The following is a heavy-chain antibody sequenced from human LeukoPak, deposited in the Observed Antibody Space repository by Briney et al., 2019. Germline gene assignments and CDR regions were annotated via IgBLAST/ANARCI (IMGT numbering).Heavy chain of an antibody. D-gene: IGHD3-10*01. Sequence: GGSLRLSCAASGFTFNNFGMHWVRQAPGKGLGWVAVIWYDASNKNYVDSVEGRFTLSRDNFNNTVYLQMNSLRADDTAVNYCAKGGYLTRAHEPIDSWGQGTLVTVSS. V-gene: IGHV3-33*06. J-gene: IGHJ4*02. CDR1: GFTFNNFG. CDR3: AKGGYLTRAHEPIDS. CDR2: IWYDASNK.